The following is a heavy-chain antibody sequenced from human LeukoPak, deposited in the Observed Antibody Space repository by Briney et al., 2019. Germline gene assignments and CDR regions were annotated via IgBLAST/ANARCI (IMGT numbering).Heavy chain of an antibody. CDR2: FDSEDGET. V-gene: IGHV1-24*01. CDR3: ATGDCSSTSCYKDPAYRYFDC. Sequence: EASVKVSCKVSGYTLTELSMHWVRQAPGKGLEWMGGFDSEDGETIYAQKFQGRVTMTEDTSTDTAYMELSSLRSEDTAVYYCATGDCSSTSCYKDPAYRYFDCWGQGTLVTVSS. CDR1: GYTLTELS. J-gene: IGHJ4*02. D-gene: IGHD2-2*02.